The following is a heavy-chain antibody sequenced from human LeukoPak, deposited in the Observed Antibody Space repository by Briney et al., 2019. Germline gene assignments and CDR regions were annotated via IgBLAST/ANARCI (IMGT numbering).Heavy chain of an antibody. D-gene: IGHD5-18*01. V-gene: IGHV3-21*01. CDR3: ARGENNYGYYYFDY. CDR1: GFTFSSYS. CDR2: ISSSSSYI. J-gene: IGHJ4*02. Sequence: PGGSLRLSCAASGFTFSSYSMNWVRQAPGKGLEWVSSISSSSSYIYYADSVKGRFTISRDNAKNSLYLQMNSLRAEDTAVYYCARGENNYGYYYFDYWGQGILVTVSS.